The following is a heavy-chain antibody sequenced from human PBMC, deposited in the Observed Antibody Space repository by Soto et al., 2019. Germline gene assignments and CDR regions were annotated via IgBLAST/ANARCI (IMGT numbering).Heavy chain of an antibody. CDR3: ARVVVGSRLSLDY. V-gene: IGHV1-69*01. J-gene: IGHJ4*02. CDR2: ISTIFGTP. D-gene: IGHD1-26*01. CDR1: GGTFSSYA. Sequence: QVQLVQSGAEVKKPGSSVTVSCKASGGTFSSYAISWVRQAPGQGLEWMAGISTIFGTPIYAQKFQDRVTITADDSTMTAYMEMNRLTSEDTAVYYCARVVVGSRLSLDYWGQGTLVTISS.